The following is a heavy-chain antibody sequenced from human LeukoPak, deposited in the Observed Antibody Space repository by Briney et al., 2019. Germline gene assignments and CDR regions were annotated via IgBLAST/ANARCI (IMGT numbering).Heavy chain of an antibody. CDR2: IYWDDDK. CDR3: AHAPRGIDSTSWRGVDP. V-gene: IGHV2-5*02. Sequence: SGPTLVNPTQTLTLTCTFSGFSLSTSGVGVGWIRQPPGKALEWLALIYWDDDKRYSPSLKSRLTITKDTSKNQVVLTMTNMDPVDTATYYCAHAPRGIDSTSWRGVDPWGQGTLVTVSS. D-gene: IGHD2-2*01. CDR1: GFSLSTSGVG. J-gene: IGHJ5*02.